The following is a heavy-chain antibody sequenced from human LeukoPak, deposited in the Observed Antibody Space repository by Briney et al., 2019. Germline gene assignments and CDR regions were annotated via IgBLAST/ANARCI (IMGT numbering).Heavy chain of an antibody. Sequence: SETLSLTCAVYGGSFSGYYWSWIRQPPGKGLEWIGEINHSGSTNYNPSLKSRVTMSVDTSKNQFSLKLSSVTAADTAVYYCARARVLRFLEWLPLEYYFDYWGQGTLVTVSS. CDR3: ARARVLRFLEWLPLEYYFDY. J-gene: IGHJ4*02. D-gene: IGHD3-3*01. CDR1: GGSFSGYY. V-gene: IGHV4-34*01. CDR2: INHSGST.